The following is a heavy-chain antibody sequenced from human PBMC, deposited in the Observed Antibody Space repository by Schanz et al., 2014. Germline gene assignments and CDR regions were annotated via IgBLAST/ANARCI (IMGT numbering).Heavy chain of an antibody. D-gene: IGHD1-26*01. CDR3: ARGGSGSHYHLDY. CDR2: ISGRDGST. CDR1: GFTFDKYA. J-gene: IGHJ4*02. V-gene: IGHV3-23*04. Sequence: EVQLVESGGGLVQPGKSLRLSCAASGFTFDKYAMTWVRQAPGMGLEWVSAISGRDGSTYYADSGRGRFTISRDNSKSTLYLQMNSLRAEDTGLYFCARGGSGSHYHLDYWGQGTLVTVSS.